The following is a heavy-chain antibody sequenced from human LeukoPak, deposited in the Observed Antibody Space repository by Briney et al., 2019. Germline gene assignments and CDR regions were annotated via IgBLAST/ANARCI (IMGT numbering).Heavy chain of an antibody. Sequence: DSVKVSCKASGYTFTNYYMHWVRQAPGQGLEWMGLINPTGTGTNYAQKFRGRVTLTRDTSTTTVYMELSSLRSEDTAVYYCAREESGGYFDYWGQGTPVTVSS. CDR3: AREESGGYFDY. D-gene: IGHD2-8*02. CDR2: INPTGTGT. J-gene: IGHJ4*02. CDR1: GYTFTNYY. V-gene: IGHV1-46*01.